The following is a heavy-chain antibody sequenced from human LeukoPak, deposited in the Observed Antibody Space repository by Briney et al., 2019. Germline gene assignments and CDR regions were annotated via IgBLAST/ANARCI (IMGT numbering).Heavy chain of an antibody. CDR3: AKDLSDTIFGVVSDYYFDY. J-gene: IGHJ4*02. CDR1: GFTFSSYA. CDR2: ISCSGGTT. V-gene: IGHV3-23*01. Sequence: PGGSLRLSCAASGFTFSSYAMSWVRQAPGKGLEWVSVISCSGGTTYYADFVKGRFTISIDNSKNTLYLQMNSLRAEDTAVHYCAKDLSDTIFGVVSDYYFDYWGQGMLVTVSS. D-gene: IGHD3-3*01.